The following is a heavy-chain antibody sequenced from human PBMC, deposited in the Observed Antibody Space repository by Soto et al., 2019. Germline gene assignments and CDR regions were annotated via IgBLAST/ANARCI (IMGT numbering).Heavy chain of an antibody. CDR1: GGTFSSYA. D-gene: IGHD6-19*01. Sequence: WASVKVSCKASGGTFSSYAISWVRQAPGQGLEWMGGIIPIFGTANYAQKFQGRVTITADKSTSTAYMELSSLRSEDTAVYYCARAVEYSSGWYSFDYWGQGTLVTVSS. CDR3: ARAVEYSSGWYSFDY. V-gene: IGHV1-69*06. J-gene: IGHJ4*02. CDR2: IIPIFGTA.